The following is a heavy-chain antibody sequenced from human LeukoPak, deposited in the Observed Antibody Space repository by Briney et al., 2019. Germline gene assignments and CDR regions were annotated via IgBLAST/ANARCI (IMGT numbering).Heavy chain of an antibody. V-gene: IGHV1-69*05. CDR2: IIPIFGTA. CDR1: GGTFSSYA. Sequence: SVKVSCKASGGTFSSYAISWVRQAPGQGLEWMGGIIPIFGTANYAQKFQGRVTMTRDTSTSTVYMELSSLRSEDTAVYYCARDLGLGQYYFDYWGQGTLVTVSS. CDR3: ARDLGLGQYYFDY. J-gene: IGHJ4*02. D-gene: IGHD3-22*01.